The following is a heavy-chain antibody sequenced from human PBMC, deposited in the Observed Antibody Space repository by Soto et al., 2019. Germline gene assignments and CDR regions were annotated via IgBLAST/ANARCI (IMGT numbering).Heavy chain of an antibody. CDR1: GGTFSSYA. V-gene: IGHV1-69*01. J-gene: IGHJ6*02. Sequence: QVQLVQSGAEVKKPGSSVKVSCKASGGTFSSYAISWVRQAPGQGLEWMGGIIPIFGTANYAQKLQGRVTINADESTSTAYMELSSLRSEDTAVYYCASVTYYGSGARNYYGMDVWGQGTTVTVSS. CDR2: IIPIFGTA. CDR3: ASVTYYGSGARNYYGMDV. D-gene: IGHD3-10*01.